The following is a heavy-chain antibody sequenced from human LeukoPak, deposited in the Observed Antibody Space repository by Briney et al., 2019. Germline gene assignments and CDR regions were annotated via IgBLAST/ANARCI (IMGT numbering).Heavy chain of an antibody. CDR2: IDPDSGGT. CDR1: GYTFTGYTGQY. J-gene: IGHJ3*02. D-gene: IGHD1-26*01. V-gene: IGHV1-2*02. CDR3: AREGATDAFDI. Sequence: ASVKVSCKASGYTFTGYTGQYIHWVRQAPGQGLEWMGWIDPDSGGTKYAQKSRGRVTMTRDTSINTAYMELSSLRSDDTAVYYCAREGATDAFDIWGQGTMVTVSS.